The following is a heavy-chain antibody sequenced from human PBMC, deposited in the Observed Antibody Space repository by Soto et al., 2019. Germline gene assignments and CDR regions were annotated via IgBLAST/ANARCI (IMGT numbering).Heavy chain of an antibody. V-gene: IGHV3-74*01. J-gene: IGHJ4*02. CDR1: GFSFSSNW. CDR3: ATIFEVPVR. Sequence: PXXSLRLSCAASGFSFSSNWMHWVRQAPGKGLVWVSRINNDGSGTSYADSVKGRFTISRDNAKNTLYLQLNSLRAEDTALYYCATIFEVPVRWDQGTLVTVSS. CDR2: INNDGSGT. D-gene: IGHD2-2*01.